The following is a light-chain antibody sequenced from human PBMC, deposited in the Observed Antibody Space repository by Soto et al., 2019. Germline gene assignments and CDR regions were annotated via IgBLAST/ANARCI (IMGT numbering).Light chain of an antibody. J-gene: IGLJ1*01. Sequence: QSVLTQPPSASGSPGQSVTISCTGTSSDVGDYNYVSWYQQHPGKAPKLMIYEVSKRPSGVPDRFSGSKSGNTASLTVSGLQAEDEADYYCRSYAGSNRVFGTGTKVTVL. CDR1: SSDVGDYNY. CDR2: EVS. CDR3: RSYAGSNRV. V-gene: IGLV2-8*01.